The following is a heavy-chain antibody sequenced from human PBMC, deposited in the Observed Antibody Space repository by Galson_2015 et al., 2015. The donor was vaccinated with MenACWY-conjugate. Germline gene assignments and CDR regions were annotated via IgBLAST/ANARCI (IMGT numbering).Heavy chain of an antibody. Sequence: QSGAEVKKPGESLTISCKASGYSFNTYWIAWVRQMPGKGLEWMGIIYPGDSETRYSPSFQGHVTISADKSITTAYLQWSSLKAPDTAIYYCARLPPAVGGLIIGAFHIWGQGTMVTVSS. CDR2: IYPGDSET. V-gene: IGHV5-51*03. J-gene: IGHJ3*02. D-gene: IGHD3-10*01. CDR3: ARLPPAVGGLIIGAFHI. CDR1: GYSFNTYW.